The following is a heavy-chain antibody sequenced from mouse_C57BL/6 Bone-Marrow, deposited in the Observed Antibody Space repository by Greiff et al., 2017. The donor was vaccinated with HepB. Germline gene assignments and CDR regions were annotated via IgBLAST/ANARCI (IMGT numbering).Heavy chain of an antibody. V-gene: IGHV5-17*01. D-gene: IGHD1-1*01. Sequence: EVNVVESGGGLVKPGGSLKLSCAASGFTFSDYGMHWVRQAPEKGLEWVAYISSGSSTIYYADTVKGRFTISRDNAKNTLFLQMTSLRSEDTAMYYCARGGLITTNYFDYWGQGTTLTVSS. J-gene: IGHJ2*01. CDR2: ISSGSSTI. CDR1: GFTFSDYG. CDR3: ARGGLITTNYFDY.